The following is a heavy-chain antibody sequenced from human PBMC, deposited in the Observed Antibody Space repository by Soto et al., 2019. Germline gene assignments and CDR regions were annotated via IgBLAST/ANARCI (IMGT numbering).Heavy chain of an antibody. V-gene: IGHV1-69*13. J-gene: IGHJ4*02. D-gene: IGHD3-10*01. CDR2: IIPIFGTA. CDR1: GGTFSSYA. Sequence: SVKVSCKASGGTFSSYAISWVRQAPGQGLEWMGGIIPIFGTANYAQKFQGRVTITADESTSTAYMELSSLRSEDTAVYYCARESGYGSGSYYSPTFDYWGQGTLVTVFS. CDR3: ARESGYGSGSYYSPTFDY.